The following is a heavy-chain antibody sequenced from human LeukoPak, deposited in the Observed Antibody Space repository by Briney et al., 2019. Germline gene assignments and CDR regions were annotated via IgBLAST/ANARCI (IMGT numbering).Heavy chain of an antibody. Sequence: ASVKVSCKASGGIFSSYAISWVRQAPGQGLEWMGIVNPSGGSTSYAQKFQGRVTMTRDTSTSTVYMELSSLRSEDTAVYYCAREEEYNRKALHYWGQGTLVTVSS. V-gene: IGHV1-46*01. J-gene: IGHJ4*02. CDR3: AREEEYNRKALHY. CDR1: GGIFSSYA. D-gene: IGHD1-14*01. CDR2: VNPSGGST.